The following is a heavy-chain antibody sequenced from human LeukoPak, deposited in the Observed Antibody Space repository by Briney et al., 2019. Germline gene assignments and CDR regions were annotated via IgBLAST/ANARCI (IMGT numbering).Heavy chain of an antibody. J-gene: IGHJ6*03. CDR2: ISSSSSYI. CDR3: ARATWDPNYYYYMDV. V-gene: IGHV3-21*01. CDR1: GFTFSSYR. D-gene: IGHD1-26*01. Sequence: PGGPLKPSCAASGFTFSSYRMNWVRPAPGKGLGWGSSISSSSSYIYYEDSVKGRFDISRDHAKSSLFLQMNSLRAEDTAVYFCARATWDPNYYYYMDVWRKGTRVTIP.